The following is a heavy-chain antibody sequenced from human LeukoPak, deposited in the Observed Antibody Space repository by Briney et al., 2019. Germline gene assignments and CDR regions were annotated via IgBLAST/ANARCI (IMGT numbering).Heavy chain of an antibody. CDR1: GDSFSGNSAA. J-gene: IGHJ5*02. V-gene: IGHV6-1*01. CDR2: TYYRSKWYN. Sequence: SQTLSLTCAISGDSFSGNSAAWNWIRQSPSRGLEWLGRTYYRSKWYNDYAVSVKSRITISPDTSKNQFSLHLNSVTPEDTAVYYCARDPTTAVYNWFDPWGQGTLVTVSS. CDR3: ARDPTTAVYNWFDP. D-gene: IGHD1-1*01.